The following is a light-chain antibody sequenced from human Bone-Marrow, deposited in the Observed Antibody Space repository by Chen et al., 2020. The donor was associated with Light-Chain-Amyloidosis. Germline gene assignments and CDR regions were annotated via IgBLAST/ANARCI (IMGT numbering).Light chain of an antibody. V-gene: IGLV1-44*01. Sequence: QSVLTHPPSASGTPGQRVTISCSGSSSNIGRNPVNWYQQLPGTAPKLLLYSNNRRPSGVPDRCSGSKSGTSASLAISGLQSEDEADYYCAAWDDSLNGQVFGGGTKLTVL. CDR3: AAWDDSLNGQV. CDR2: SNN. CDR1: SSNIGRNP. J-gene: IGLJ3*02.